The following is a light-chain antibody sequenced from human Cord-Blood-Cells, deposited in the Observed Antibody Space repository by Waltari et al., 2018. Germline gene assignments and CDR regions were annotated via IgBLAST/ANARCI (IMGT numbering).Light chain of an antibody. Sequence: DIRMTQSPSTLSASVGDRVTITCRASQSISSWLAWYQQKPGKAHKLLIYKASSLESGVPSRFSGSGSGTDFTLTISSLQPEDFATYYCQQSYSTPWTFGQGTKVEIK. V-gene: IGKV1-5*03. CDR3: QQSYSTPWT. CDR2: KAS. CDR1: QSISSW. J-gene: IGKJ1*01.